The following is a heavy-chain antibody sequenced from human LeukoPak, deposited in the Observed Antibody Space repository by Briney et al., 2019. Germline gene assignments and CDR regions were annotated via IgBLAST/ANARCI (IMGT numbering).Heavy chain of an antibody. CDR1: GVSISSSNYY. J-gene: IGHJ4*01. D-gene: IGHD2-21*02. CDR2: IYSSGST. V-gene: IGHV4-39*01. CDR3: AKSDGYGLIDY. Sequence: SETLSLTCTVSGVSISSSNYYWGWIRQPPGKGLEWIGNIYSSGSTYFNSSLKSRVTISIDTSKNQVSLKMGSVTAADTAVYYCAKSDGYGLIDYWGQGTLVTVSS.